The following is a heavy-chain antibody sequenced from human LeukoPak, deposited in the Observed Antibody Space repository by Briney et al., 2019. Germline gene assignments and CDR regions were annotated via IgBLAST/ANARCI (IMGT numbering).Heavy chain of an antibody. Sequence: SQTLSLTCAISGDSVSSNSAAWNWIRQSPSRGLEWLGRTYYRSKWYNDYAVSVKSRITINPDTSKNQFSLQLNSVTAADTAVYYCAVYSSSWYDHFDYWGQGTLVTVSS. J-gene: IGHJ4*02. CDR2: TYYRSKWYN. D-gene: IGHD6-13*01. V-gene: IGHV6-1*01. CDR3: AVYSSSWYDHFDY. CDR1: GDSVSSNSAA.